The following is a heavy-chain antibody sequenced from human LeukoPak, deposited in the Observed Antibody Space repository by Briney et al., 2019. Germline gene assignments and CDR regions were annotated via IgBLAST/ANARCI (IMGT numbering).Heavy chain of an antibody. Sequence: ASVKVSCKXSGGTFSSYTISWVRQAPGQGLEWMGRIIPILGIANYAQKLQGRVTITADKSTSTAYMELSSPRSEDTAVYYCARDGTTAPWYFDLWGRGTLVTVSS. V-gene: IGHV1-69*04. J-gene: IGHJ2*01. CDR3: ARDGTTAPWYFDL. CDR2: IIPILGIA. D-gene: IGHD4-17*01. CDR1: GGTFSSYT.